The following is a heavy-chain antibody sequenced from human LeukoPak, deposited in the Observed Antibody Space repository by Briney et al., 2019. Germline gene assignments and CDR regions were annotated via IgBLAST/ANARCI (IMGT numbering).Heavy chain of an antibody. J-gene: IGHJ4*02. CDR1: GFTFSSYE. V-gene: IGHV3-48*03. CDR3: ARVADYYDSSGYYYAYFDY. Sequence: GGSLRLSCAASGFTFSSYEMNWVRQAPGKGLEWVSYISGSSSTIYYADSVKGRFTISRDNAKNSLYLQMNSLRAEDTAVYYCARVADYYDSSGYYYAYFDYWGQGTLVTVSS. CDR2: ISGSSSTI. D-gene: IGHD3-22*01.